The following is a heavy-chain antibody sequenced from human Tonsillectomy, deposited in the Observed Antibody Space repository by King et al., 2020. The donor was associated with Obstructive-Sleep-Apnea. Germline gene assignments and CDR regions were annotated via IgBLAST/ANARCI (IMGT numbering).Heavy chain of an antibody. CDR1: GGTFSSYA. V-gene: IGHV1-69*01. J-gene: IGHJ6*02. CDR2: IIPIFGTA. D-gene: IGHD2-15*01. CDR3: ASARLDIEVVVAATWYYGMDV. Sequence: QLVQSGAEVKKPGSSVKVSCKASGGTFSSYAISWGRQAPGQGLELIGGIIPIFGTANYAQQFQVRVTITADESTSTAYLELSSLRSEDTAVYYCASARLDIEVVVAATWYYGMDVWGQGTTVTVSS.